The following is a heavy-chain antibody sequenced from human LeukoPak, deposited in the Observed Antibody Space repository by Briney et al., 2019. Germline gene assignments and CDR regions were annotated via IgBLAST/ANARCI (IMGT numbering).Heavy chain of an antibody. CDR2: ITSGVGIT. D-gene: IGHD3-10*02. Sequence: PGGSLRLSCAAPGFTFSNYGMNWVRQAPGKGLEWVSIITSGVGITYYADSVKGRFTISRDNSKNTLYLQMNSLRAEDTAVYYCAKGDYYVFDYWGQGTLVTVSS. V-gene: IGHV3-23*01. CDR3: AKGDYYVFDY. CDR1: GFTFSNYG. J-gene: IGHJ4*02.